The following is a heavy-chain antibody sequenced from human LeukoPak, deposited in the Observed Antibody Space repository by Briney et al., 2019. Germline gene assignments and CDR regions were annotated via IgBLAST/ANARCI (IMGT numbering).Heavy chain of an antibody. CDR3: AKVEGLRYFDWLLRGPYYFDY. D-gene: IGHD3-9*01. V-gene: IGHV3-53*01. CDR1: GFIVSGDF. J-gene: IGHJ4*02. CDR2: IYSDGST. Sequence: GGSLRLSCAASGFIVSGDFMSWVRQAPGKGLEWVSVIYSDGSTYYADSVKGRFTISRDNSKNTLYLQMNSLRAEDTAVYYCAKVEGLRYFDWLLRGPYYFDYWGQGTLVTVSS.